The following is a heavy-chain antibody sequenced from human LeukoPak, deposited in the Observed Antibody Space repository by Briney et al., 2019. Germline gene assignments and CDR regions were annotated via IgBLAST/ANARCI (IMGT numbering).Heavy chain of an antibody. V-gene: IGHV4-30-4*01. Sequence: SETLSLTCTVSGGSISSGDYYWSWIRQPPGKGLEWIGSIYYSGSTYYNPSLKSRLIMSVDTSKNQISLRLSSVTAADTAVYYCTRDLLPRSGVDYWGQGTLVTVSS. J-gene: IGHJ4*02. D-gene: IGHD3-16*01. CDR1: GGSISSGDYY. CDR3: TRDLLPRSGVDY. CDR2: IYYSGST.